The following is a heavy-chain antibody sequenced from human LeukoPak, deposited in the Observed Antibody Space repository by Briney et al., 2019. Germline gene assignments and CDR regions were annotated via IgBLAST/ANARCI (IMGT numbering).Heavy chain of an antibody. D-gene: IGHD5-24*01. CDR3: AGGMATINEFDY. CDR1: GGTFSSYA. CDR2: IIPILGIA. V-gene: IGHV1-69*04. Sequence: SVKVSCKASGGTFSSYAISWVRQAPGQGLEWMGRIIPILGIANYAQKFQGRVTITADESTSTAYMELSSLRSEDTAVYYCAGGMATINEFDYWGQGTLVTVSS. J-gene: IGHJ4*02.